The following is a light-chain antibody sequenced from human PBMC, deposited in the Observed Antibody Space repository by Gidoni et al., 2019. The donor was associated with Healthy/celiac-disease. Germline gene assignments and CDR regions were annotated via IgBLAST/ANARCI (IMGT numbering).Light chain of an antibody. V-gene: IGLV1-40*01. Sequence: QSVLTQPPSVSGAPGQRVTISCTGSSSNIGAGYDEHWYQQLPGTAPKLLIYGNSTRPSGVPDRFSGSKSGTSASLAITGLQAEDEADYYCQSYDSSLSGSTVFGGGTKLTVL. CDR3: QSYDSSLSGSTV. CDR1: SSNIGAGYD. J-gene: IGLJ2*01. CDR2: GNS.